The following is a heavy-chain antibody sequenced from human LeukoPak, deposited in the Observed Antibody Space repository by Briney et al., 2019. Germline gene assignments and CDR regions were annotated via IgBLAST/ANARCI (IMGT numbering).Heavy chain of an antibody. D-gene: IGHD3-22*01. V-gene: IGHV4-34*01. CDR2: ITPSGST. J-gene: IGHJ4*02. CDR3: ASSFYYDSRDY. CDR1: GGSFSGYF. Sequence: PSGTLSLTCVVYGGSFSGYFWSWIRQPPEKGLEWIGEITPSGSTNYSPSLKSRVSISIDTSKKKLSLRLTSVTAADSAVYYCASSFYYDSRDYWGQGTLVTVSS.